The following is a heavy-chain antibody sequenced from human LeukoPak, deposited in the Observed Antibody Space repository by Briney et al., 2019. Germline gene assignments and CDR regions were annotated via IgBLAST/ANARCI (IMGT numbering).Heavy chain of an antibody. CDR1: GFTFSSYA. CDR3: AKLGSTTVKGDYFDY. CDR2: ISGSGGST. Sequence: PGGSLRLSCAASGFTFSSYAMSWVRQAPGKGLEWVSAISGSGGSTYYADSVKGRFTISRDNSKNTLYLQMNGLRAEDTAVYYCAKLGSTTVKGDYFDYWGQGTLVTVSS. D-gene: IGHD4-11*01. J-gene: IGHJ4*02. V-gene: IGHV3-23*01.